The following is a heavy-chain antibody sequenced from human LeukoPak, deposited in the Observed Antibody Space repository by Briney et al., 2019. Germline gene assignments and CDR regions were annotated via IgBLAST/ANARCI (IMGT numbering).Heavy chain of an antibody. Sequence: SETLSLTCTVSGGSISSNSYFWGWIRQPPGMGLEWIGSMYYSGSTYYNPSLKSRVTISVDTSKKQFSLKVNSVTAADTAVYYCARREDSGWYRFDYWGQGTLVTVSS. D-gene: IGHD6-19*01. CDR1: GGSISSNSYF. V-gene: IGHV4-39*01. CDR2: MYYSGST. J-gene: IGHJ4*02. CDR3: ARREDSGWYRFDY.